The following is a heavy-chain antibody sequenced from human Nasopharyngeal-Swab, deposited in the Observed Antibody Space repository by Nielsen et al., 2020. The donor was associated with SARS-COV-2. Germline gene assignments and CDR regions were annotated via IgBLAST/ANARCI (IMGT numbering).Heavy chain of an antibody. J-gene: IGHJ6*02. CDR3: ARDRWRLRFGELLGRYYYVMDV. Sequence: WIRQLPGKGLEWVSYISSTSSTIYSADSVKGRFTISRDKAKNSLYLQMNSLRDEDTAVYYCARDRWRLRFGELLGRYYYVMDVWGQGTTVTVSS. D-gene: IGHD3-10*01. CDR2: ISSTSSTI. V-gene: IGHV3-48*02.